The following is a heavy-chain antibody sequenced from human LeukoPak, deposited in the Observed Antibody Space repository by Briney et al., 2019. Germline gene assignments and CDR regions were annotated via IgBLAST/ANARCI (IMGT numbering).Heavy chain of an antibody. CDR2: IYYSGST. CDR3: ATLTGTNGDAFDI. CDR1: GGSISSGGYY. J-gene: IGHJ3*02. Sequence: SQTLSLTCTVSGGSISSGGYYWGWIRQPPGKGLEWIGSIYYSGSTYYNPSLKSRVTISVDTSKNQFSLKLSSVTAADTAVYYCATLTGTNGDAFDIWGQGTMVTVSS. D-gene: IGHD1-20*01. V-gene: IGHV4-39*07.